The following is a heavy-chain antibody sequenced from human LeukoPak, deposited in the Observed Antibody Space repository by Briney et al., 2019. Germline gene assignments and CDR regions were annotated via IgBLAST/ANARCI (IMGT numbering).Heavy chain of an antibody. Sequence: SETLSLTCTVSGGSITRSSYHWGWIRQPPGKGLEWIGSIYYSGTTYYNPSLKSRVTMSVDTSNNQFSLKVKYVTAADTAVYYCAKIQGGFNWFDPWGQGTPVTVSS. D-gene: IGHD3-16*01. CDR3: AKIQGGFNWFDP. CDR1: GGSITRSSYH. CDR2: IYYSGTT. J-gene: IGHJ5*02. V-gene: IGHV4-39*07.